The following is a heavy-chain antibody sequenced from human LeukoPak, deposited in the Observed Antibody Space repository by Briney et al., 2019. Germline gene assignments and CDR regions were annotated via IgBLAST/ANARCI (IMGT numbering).Heavy chain of an antibody. Sequence: SETLSLTCGVYGGSFSGYYWNWIRQSPGKGLEWIGEINHSGSTNYNPSLKSRVTVSVDTSQKQFSLRLTSVRAADTAVYYCARGRYLTTLGGAAAGFLDYWGQGTVVTVSS. V-gene: IGHV4-34*01. CDR2: INHSGST. CDR3: ARGRYLTTLGGAAAGFLDY. CDR1: GGSFSGYY. D-gene: IGHD6-13*01. J-gene: IGHJ4*02.